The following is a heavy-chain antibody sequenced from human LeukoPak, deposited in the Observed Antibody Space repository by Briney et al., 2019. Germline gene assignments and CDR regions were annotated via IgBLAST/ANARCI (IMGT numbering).Heavy chain of an antibody. J-gene: IGHJ4*02. Sequence: GRSLTLSCAAAGFTFGDYAMHWVRQDPGKGLEWVSGISWNSGSIGYADSVKGRFTISRDNAKTSLYLQMNSLRAEDTALYYCAKDLGPGSMATSPGFDYWGQGTLVTVSS. D-gene: IGHD5-24*01. CDR3: AKDLGPGSMATSPGFDY. CDR1: GFTFGDYA. V-gene: IGHV3-9*01. CDR2: ISWNSGSI.